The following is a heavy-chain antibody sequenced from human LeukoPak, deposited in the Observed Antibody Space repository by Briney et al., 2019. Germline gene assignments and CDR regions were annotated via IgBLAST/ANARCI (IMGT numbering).Heavy chain of an antibody. D-gene: IGHD6-19*01. Sequence: KTGGSLRLSCAASGFTFRNYSMNWVRQAPGQGLEWVSSISSSGTYIYYAASVKGRFTISRDNANNSLYLQMNSLRAEDTAVYYRAKDTRSGWYGLFDNWGQGTLVTVSS. CDR2: ISSSGTYI. J-gene: IGHJ4*02. CDR1: GFTFRNYS. V-gene: IGHV3-21*04. CDR3: AKDTRSGWYGLFDN.